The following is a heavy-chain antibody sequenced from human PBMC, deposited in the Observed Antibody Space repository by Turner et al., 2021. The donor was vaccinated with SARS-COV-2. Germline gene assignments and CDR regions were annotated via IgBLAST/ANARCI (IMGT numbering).Heavy chain of an antibody. V-gene: IGHV3-33*01. Sequence: QVQLVESGGVVVQPGRSLRLSCAASGITFSSHGMHWVRQAPGKGLEWVAVIWNDGSQKYYADYVKGRFTISRDNSKNMVYLQMNSLRAEDTAVYYCARLDDSGHWGAFDIWGQGTMVTVSS. CDR3: ARLDDSGHWGAFDI. CDR2: IWNDGSQK. CDR1: GITFSSHG. J-gene: IGHJ3*02. D-gene: IGHD3-22*01.